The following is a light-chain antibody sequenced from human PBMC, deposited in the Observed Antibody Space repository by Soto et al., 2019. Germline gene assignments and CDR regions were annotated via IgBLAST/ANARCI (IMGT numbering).Light chain of an antibody. Sequence: QAVVTQPPSASGTPGQRVTISCSGSSSNIGTNSINWYQQLPGTAPKLLIFTNTQRPSGVPDRFSGSKSGTSASLAISGLRSEDDADYYCAAWDDTLNGLVFGGGTQLTVL. V-gene: IGLV1-44*01. J-gene: IGLJ3*02. CDR2: TNT. CDR1: SSNIGTNS. CDR3: AAWDDTLNGLV.